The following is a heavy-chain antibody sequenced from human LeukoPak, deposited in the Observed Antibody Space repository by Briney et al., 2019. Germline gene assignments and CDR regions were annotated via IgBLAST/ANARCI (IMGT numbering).Heavy chain of an antibody. V-gene: IGHV4-34*01. Sequence: SETLSVTCAVYGGSFSGYYWSWLRQPPGKGLEGMGEINHSGSTNYNPSLKSRVTISVDTSKNQFSLKLSSVTAADTAVYYCARGQMPNYYDSSGYSQHFDYWGQGTLVTVSS. CDR2: INHSGST. CDR1: GGSFSGYY. J-gene: IGHJ4*02. D-gene: IGHD3-22*01. CDR3: ARGQMPNYYDSSGYSQHFDY.